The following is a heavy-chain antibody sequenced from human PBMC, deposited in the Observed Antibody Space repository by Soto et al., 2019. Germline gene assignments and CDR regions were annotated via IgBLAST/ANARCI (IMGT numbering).Heavy chain of an antibody. CDR3: ARADYGDWVDY. V-gene: IGHV3-7*01. J-gene: IGHJ4*02. Sequence: EVQLVESGGGLVQPGGSLRLSCAASGFTFSSYWMSWVRQAPGKGLEWVANIKQDGSEKYYVDSVKARFTISRDNAKNSLYLQMNSLRAEDTAVYYCARADYGDWVDYWGQGTLVTVSS. D-gene: IGHD4-17*01. CDR2: IKQDGSEK. CDR1: GFTFSSYW.